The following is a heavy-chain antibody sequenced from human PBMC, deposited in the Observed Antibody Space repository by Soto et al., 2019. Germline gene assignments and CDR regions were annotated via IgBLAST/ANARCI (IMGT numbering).Heavy chain of an antibody. CDR3: VKYTVTEDLGES. CDR2: VSRAGTYT. V-gene: IGHV3-23*01. D-gene: IGHD3-16*01. J-gene: IGHJ5*02. CDR1: GFTFSSYA. Sequence: EVQLLESGGDVVRPGGSLRLPCAASGFTFSSYAMGWARQAPGKGLEWVAGVSRAGTYTFYADSVRGRFSISRDNSRDTVDLYMNALRGDDTAVYFCVKYTVTEDLGESWGQGTLVSVSS.